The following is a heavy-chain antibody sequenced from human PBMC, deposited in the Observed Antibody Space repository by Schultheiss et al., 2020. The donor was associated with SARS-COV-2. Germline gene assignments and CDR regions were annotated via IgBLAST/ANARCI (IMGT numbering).Heavy chain of an antibody. J-gene: IGHJ4*02. CDR2: ISAYNGNT. CDR3: ARGLELLWFGESTDY. V-gene: IGHV1-18*01. Sequence: ASVKVSCKASGYTFTSYGISWVRQAPGQGLEWMGWISAYNGNTNYAQKLQGRVTMTRDTSISTAYMELSRLRSDDTAVYYCARGLELLWFGESTDYWGQGTLVTVSS. D-gene: IGHD3-10*01. CDR1: GYTFTSYG.